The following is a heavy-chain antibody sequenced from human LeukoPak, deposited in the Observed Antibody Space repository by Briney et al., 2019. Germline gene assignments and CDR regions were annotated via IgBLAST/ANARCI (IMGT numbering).Heavy chain of an antibody. CDR1: GFTLSSYG. CDR2: IRYDGSNK. V-gene: IGHV3-30*02. J-gene: IGHJ4*02. Sequence: GGSLRLSCAASGFTLSSYGMHWVRQAPGKGLEWVAFIRYDGSNKYYADSVKGRFTISRDNSKNTLYLQMNSLRAEDTAVYYCANLVPAAISSDYWGQGTLVTVSS. CDR3: ANLVPAAISSDY. D-gene: IGHD2-2*02.